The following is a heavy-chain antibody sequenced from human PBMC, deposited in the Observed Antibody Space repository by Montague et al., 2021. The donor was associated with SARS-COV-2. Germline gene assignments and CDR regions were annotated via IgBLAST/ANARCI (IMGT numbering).Heavy chain of an antibody. Sequence: SESLSLTCTVSGASVGSSDRGWIRQSPGKGLEWIGYFYSVGSTDYNPSLKSRATISRDTSKNQFPLEVRSVTAADMAVYYCARETMTADAFDIWGQGTMVTVSS. CDR2: FYSVGST. CDR3: ARETMTADAFDI. CDR1: GASVGSSD. D-gene: IGHD1-14*01. V-gene: IGHV4-59*02. J-gene: IGHJ3*02.